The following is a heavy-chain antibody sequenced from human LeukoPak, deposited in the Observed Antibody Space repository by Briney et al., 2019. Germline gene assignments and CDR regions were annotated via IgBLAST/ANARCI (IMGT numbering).Heavy chain of an antibody. J-gene: IGHJ4*02. Sequence: GRSLRLSCAPSGFTFISYAISWVRLAPGGGLEWVSAISVSVGTTFYADSVEGRFSLSRDNSNNSLYLQMNSLITEGTAVYFCAKDYYDSSGYYLGKPYWGQGTLVSVSS. CDR3: AKDYYDSSGYYLGKPY. D-gene: IGHD3-22*01. CDR1: GFTFISYA. CDR2: ISVSVGTT. V-gene: IGHV3-23*01.